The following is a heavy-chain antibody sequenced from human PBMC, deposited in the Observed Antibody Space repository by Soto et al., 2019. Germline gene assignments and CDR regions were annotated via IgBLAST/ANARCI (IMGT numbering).Heavy chain of an antibody. V-gene: IGHV4-4*02. Sequence: SETLSLTCAFSCDSISSSVWWTWVRQPPGKGLEWIGEVFHTGDTYFNPSLRSRVAMSVDKSTNEFSLKVTSVTAADTAIYYCARKAWVRFDYWGQVALVTVSS. CDR3: ARKAWVRFDY. J-gene: IGHJ4*02. D-gene: IGHD7-27*01. CDR2: VFHTGDT. CDR1: CDSISSSVW.